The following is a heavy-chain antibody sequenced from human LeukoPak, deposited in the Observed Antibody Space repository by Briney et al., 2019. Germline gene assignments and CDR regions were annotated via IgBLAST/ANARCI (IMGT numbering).Heavy chain of an antibody. CDR3: AKFNAMTTLTPFDY. CDR2: ISGNGGST. CDR1: GFTFRSYA. J-gene: IGHJ4*02. D-gene: IGHD4-17*01. Sequence: PGGSLRLSCAASGFTFRSYAMSWVRQAPGKGLEWVSAISGNGGSTYYADSVKGRFTISRDNSKNTLYLQMNSLRAEDTAIYYCAKFNAMTTLTPFDYWGQGTLVTVSP. V-gene: IGHV3-23*01.